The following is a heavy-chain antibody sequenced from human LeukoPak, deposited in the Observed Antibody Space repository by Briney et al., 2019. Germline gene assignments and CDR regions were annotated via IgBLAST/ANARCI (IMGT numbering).Heavy chain of an antibody. CDR1: GFTFSSYT. Sequence: GGSLRLSCAASGFTFSSYTMNWVRQAPGKGLEWVSSISSSSNYIYYADSMKGRFTISGDNAKNSLYLQMNSLRAEDTAVYYCATDVGGWQTYFHYWGQGTLVTVSS. J-gene: IGHJ4*02. CDR2: ISSSSNYI. V-gene: IGHV3-21*01. D-gene: IGHD6-19*01. CDR3: ATDVGGWQTYFHY.